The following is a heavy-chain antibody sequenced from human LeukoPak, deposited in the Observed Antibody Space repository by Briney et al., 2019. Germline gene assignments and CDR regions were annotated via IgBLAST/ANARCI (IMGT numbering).Heavy chain of an antibody. CDR2: IIGAGTT. Sequence: GGSLTLSCAASGFTFSIYALSWVRQAPGKGLEWISGIIGAGTTYYADSVKGRFTISRDNSKNTLYLQMNSLRAEDTAVYYCARRGSGSYYYYYMDVWGKGTTVTVSS. CDR1: GFTFSIYA. CDR3: ARRGSGSYYYYYMDV. V-gene: IGHV3-23*01. D-gene: IGHD1-26*01. J-gene: IGHJ6*03.